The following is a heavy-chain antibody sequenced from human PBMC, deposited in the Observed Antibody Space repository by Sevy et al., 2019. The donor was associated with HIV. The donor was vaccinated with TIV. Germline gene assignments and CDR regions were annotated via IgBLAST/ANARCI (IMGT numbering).Heavy chain of an antibody. J-gene: IGHJ4*02. Sequence: GGSLRLSCAASGFTFNIYSMSWVRQTPGRGLEWVATLSFGCGKINHADSVKGRFTMSRDDSKNAVYLQMNNLRVEDTAIYYCAREGCTKPHDYWGQRTLVTVSS. CDR2: LSFGCGKI. D-gene: IGHD2-8*01. CDR3: AREGCTKPHDY. V-gene: IGHV3-23*01. CDR1: GFTFNIYS.